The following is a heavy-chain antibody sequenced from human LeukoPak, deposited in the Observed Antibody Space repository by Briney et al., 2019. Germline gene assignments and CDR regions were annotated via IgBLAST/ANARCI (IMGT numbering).Heavy chain of an antibody. J-gene: IGHJ4*02. Sequence: GGSLRLSCVASGCTFSSYYMSWVRQAPGKGLEWVSAISCSGGSTYYADSVKGRFTISRDNSKNTLYLQMNSLRAEDTTVYYCAKGHVTMVRGVIIGTWFDYWGQGTLVTVSS. D-gene: IGHD3-10*01. V-gene: IGHV3-23*01. CDR1: GCTFSSYY. CDR2: ISCSGGST. CDR3: AKGHVTMVRGVIIGTWFDY.